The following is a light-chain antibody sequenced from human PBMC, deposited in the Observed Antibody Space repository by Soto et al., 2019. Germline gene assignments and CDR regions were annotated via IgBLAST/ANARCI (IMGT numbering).Light chain of an antibody. J-gene: IGLJ3*02. V-gene: IGLV1-47*01. CDR2: NNG. CDR3: AAWDDSLGGRL. CDR1: SSNVGSHY. Sequence: QSVLTQPPSVSATPGQRVTISCSGTSSNVGSHYVYWYQQLSGTAPKLLIYNNGQRPSGVPDRFSDSKSGTSASLAIRGLRSEDEADYYCAAWDDSLGGRLFCGGTKLTVL.